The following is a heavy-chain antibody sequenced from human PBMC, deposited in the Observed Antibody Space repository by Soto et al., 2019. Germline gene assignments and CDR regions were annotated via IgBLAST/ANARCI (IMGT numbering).Heavy chain of an antibody. CDR3: ARSIAVAGTFNYFDY. CDR1: GGTFSSYA. V-gene: IGHV1-69*13. D-gene: IGHD6-19*01. CDR2: IIPIFGTA. J-gene: IGHJ4*02. Sequence: SVKVSCKASGGTFSSYAISWVRQAPGQGLEWMGGIIPIFGTANYAQKFQGRVTITADESTSTAYMELSSLRSEDTAVYYCARSIAVAGTFNYFDYWGQGTLVTVS.